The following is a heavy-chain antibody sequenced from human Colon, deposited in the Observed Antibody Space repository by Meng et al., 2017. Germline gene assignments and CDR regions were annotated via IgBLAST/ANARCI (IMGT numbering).Heavy chain of an antibody. Sequence: GGSLRLSCTASGFISGDYPVIWLRQAPGKGPEWVGFIRDKAHGGATEYAASVKGRFTISRDDSKNIAYLQMNSLKVEDTAVYYCSRKPYCDSTSCYAFDIWGQGTMVTVSS. J-gene: IGHJ3*02. CDR1: GFISGDYP. CDR2: IRDKAHGGAT. CDR3: SRKPYCDSTSCYAFDI. V-gene: IGHV3-49*03. D-gene: IGHD2-2*01.